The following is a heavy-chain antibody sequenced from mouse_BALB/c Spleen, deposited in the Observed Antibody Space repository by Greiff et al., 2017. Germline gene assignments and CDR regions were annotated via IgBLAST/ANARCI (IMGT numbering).Heavy chain of an antibody. CDR3: ARSGDGYDYAMDY. J-gene: IGHJ4*01. CDR2: INPYNDGT. V-gene: IGHV1-14*01. D-gene: IGHD2-2*01. CDR1: GYTFTSYV. Sequence: VQLKQSGPELVKPGASVKMSCKASGYTFTSYVMHWVKQKPGQGLEWIGYINPYNDGTKYNEKFKGKATLTSDKSSSTAYMELSSLTSEDSAVYYCARSGDGYDYAMDYWGQGTSVTVSS.